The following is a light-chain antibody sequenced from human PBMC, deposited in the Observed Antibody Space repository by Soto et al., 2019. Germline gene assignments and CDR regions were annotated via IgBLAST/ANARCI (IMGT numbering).Light chain of an antibody. V-gene: IGLV2-14*01. Sequence: QPVLTQPASVSGSPGQSITISCTGTDSDVGGYNYVSWYQQHPGKAPKLMIYGVYNRPSGVSNRFSGSKSGNTASLTIPGLQAEDEADYYCSSFTNNNTPHVVFGGGTQLTVL. CDR2: GVY. CDR1: DSDVGGYNY. J-gene: IGLJ2*01. CDR3: SSFTNNNTPHVV.